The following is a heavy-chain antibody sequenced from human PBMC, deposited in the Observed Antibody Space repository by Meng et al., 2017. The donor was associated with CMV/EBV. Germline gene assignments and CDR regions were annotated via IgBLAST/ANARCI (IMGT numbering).Heavy chain of an antibody. Sequence: GSLRLSCTVSGGSISSSSYYWGWIRQPPGQGLEWIGSIYYSGSTYYNPSLKSRVTISVDTSKNQFSLKLSSVTAADTAVYYCASSVKHITIFGVAKTNLNFDYWGQGTLVTVSS. V-gene: IGHV4-39*07. CDR3: ASSVKHITIFGVAKTNLNFDY. J-gene: IGHJ4*02. CDR1: GGSISSSSYY. CDR2: IYYSGST. D-gene: IGHD3-3*01.